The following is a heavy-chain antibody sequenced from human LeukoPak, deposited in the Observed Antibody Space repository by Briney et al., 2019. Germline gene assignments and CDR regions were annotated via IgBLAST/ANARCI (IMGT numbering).Heavy chain of an antibody. V-gene: IGHV1-18*01. J-gene: IGHJ6*02. CDR3: ARVTDASSWYYYYYGMDV. Sequence: ASVKVSCKASGYTFTSYGISWVRQAPGQGLEWMGWISAYNGNTNYAQKLQGRATMTTDTSTSTAYMELRSLRSDDTAVYYCARVTDASSWYYYYYGMDVWGQGTTVTVSS. CDR1: GYTFTSYG. D-gene: IGHD6-13*01. CDR2: ISAYNGNT.